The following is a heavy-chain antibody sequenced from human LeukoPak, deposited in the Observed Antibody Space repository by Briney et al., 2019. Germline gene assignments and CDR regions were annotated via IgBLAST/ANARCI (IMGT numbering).Heavy chain of an antibody. CDR3: ARGRSSGWTYFDY. V-gene: IGHV4-59*01. J-gene: IGHJ4*02. D-gene: IGHD6-19*01. Sequence: SGTLSLTCTVSGGSIRNYYWNWIRQPPGKRLEWIGDMFYSGNTNYSPSLKSRVTISVDTSKNQFSLSLSSVTTADTAVYYCARGRSSGWTYFDYWGQGTLVTVSS. CDR1: GGSIRNYY. CDR2: MFYSGNT.